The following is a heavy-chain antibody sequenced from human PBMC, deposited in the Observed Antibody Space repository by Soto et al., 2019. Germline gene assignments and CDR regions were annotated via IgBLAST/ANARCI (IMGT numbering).Heavy chain of an antibody. CDR1: GFTFSSYG. J-gene: IGHJ4*02. CDR2: ISYDGSNK. CDR3: AKVSFPRQWLVQYFDY. D-gene: IGHD6-19*01. Sequence: GGSLRLSCAASGFTFSSYGMHWVRQAPGKGLEWVAVISYDGSNKYYADSVKGRFTISRDNSKNTLYLQMNSLRAEDTAVYYCAKVSFPRQWLVQYFDYWGQGTLVPVSS. V-gene: IGHV3-30*18.